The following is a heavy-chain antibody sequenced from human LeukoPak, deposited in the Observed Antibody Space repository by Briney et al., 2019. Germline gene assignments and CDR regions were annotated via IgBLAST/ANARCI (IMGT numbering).Heavy chain of an antibody. J-gene: IGHJ4*02. D-gene: IGHD3-10*01. Sequence: SETLSLTCAVYGGSFSGYYWSWIRQPPGKGLEWIGEINPSGSTNYNPSLKSRVTISLDTSKNQFSLKLSSVTAADTAVYYCAREYYGSGSYPDIWGQGTLVTVSS. CDR3: AREYYGSGSYPDI. CDR2: INPSGST. CDR1: GGSFSGYY. V-gene: IGHV4-34*01.